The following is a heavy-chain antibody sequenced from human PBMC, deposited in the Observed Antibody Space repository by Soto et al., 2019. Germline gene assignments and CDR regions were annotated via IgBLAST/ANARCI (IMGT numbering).Heavy chain of an antibody. CDR1: GFRFIAYG. Sequence: QVQMVESGGGVVQSGKSLRISCVASGFRFIAYGIHWVRQAPDKGLEWVAVIWYDGSNKYYAESVKGRFTISRDNSRNTLYLDMNSLRAEDTAVYYCARDTNYYGSGSLGMDVWGPGTTGTVSS. J-gene: IGHJ6*02. CDR3: ARDTNYYGSGSLGMDV. CDR2: IWYDGSNK. V-gene: IGHV3-33*01. D-gene: IGHD3-10*01.